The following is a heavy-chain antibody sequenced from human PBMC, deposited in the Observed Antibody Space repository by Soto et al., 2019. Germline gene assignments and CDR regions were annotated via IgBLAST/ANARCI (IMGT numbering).Heavy chain of an antibody. D-gene: IGHD2-2*02. CDR2: IYPGDSNT. Sequence: GESLKISCKGSGYSFTNYWIGWVRQMPGKGLEWMGIIYPGDSNTRYSPSFQGQVTISADKSISTAYLQWSSLKASDTAMYYCARQGFCSSTSCYTVDYWGQGTRVTVSS. CDR1: GYSFTNYW. CDR3: ARQGFCSSTSCYTVDY. J-gene: IGHJ4*02. V-gene: IGHV5-51*01.